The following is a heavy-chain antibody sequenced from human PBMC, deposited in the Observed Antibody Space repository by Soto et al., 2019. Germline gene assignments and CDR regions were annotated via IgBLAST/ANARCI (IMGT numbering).Heavy chain of an antibody. V-gene: IGHV3-33*01. D-gene: IGHD3-3*01. J-gene: IGHJ4*02. CDR3: ARDSEGFLEWLDY. CDR1: GFTFSSYG. CDR2: IWYDGSNK. Sequence: QVQLVESGGGVVQPGRSLRLSCAASGFTFSSYGMHWVRQAPGKGLEWVAVIWYDGSNKYYADSVKGRFTISRDNSKNTLYLQMNSLRAEDTAVYYCARDSEGFLEWLDYWGQGTLVTVYS.